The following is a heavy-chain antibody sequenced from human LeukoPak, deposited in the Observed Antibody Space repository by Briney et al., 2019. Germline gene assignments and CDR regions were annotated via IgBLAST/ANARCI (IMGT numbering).Heavy chain of an antibody. J-gene: IGHJ4*02. CDR1: GYNFTTYW. D-gene: IGHD6-13*01. Sequence: GESLKISCKGSGYNFTTYWIGWVRQMPGKGLEWMGIICPGDSDTRYSPSFQGQVTISADRSISTAYLQWSSLKASDTAIYYCARHNSGSSSSPYDYWGQGTLVTVSS. V-gene: IGHV5-51*01. CDR2: ICPGDSDT. CDR3: ARHNSGSSSSPYDY.